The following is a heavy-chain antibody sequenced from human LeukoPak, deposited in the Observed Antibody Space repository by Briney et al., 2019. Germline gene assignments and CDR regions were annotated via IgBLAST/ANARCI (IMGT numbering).Heavy chain of an antibody. CDR1: GFTFSSYE. CDR3: ARIYFGSGIIDY. D-gene: IGHD3-10*01. CDR2: ISSSDSTI. V-gene: IGHV3-48*03. J-gene: IGHJ4*02. Sequence: GGSLRLSCAASGFTFSSYEMNWVRQAPGKGLEWVSYISSSDSTIDYADSVKGRFTISRDNAKNSLYLQMNSLRAEDTAVYYCARIYFGSGIIDYWGQGTLVTVSS.